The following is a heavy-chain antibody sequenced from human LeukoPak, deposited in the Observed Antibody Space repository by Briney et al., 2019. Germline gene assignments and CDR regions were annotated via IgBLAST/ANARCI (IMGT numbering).Heavy chain of an antibody. V-gene: IGHV4-39*01. D-gene: IGHD3-22*01. J-gene: IGHJ4*02. Sequence: PSEALSLTCTVSGGSITSKNYYWGWIRQSPGKGLEWIGSIHYSGSSYYNPSLKSLVFISVDTSKSQFFLRVSSVTVADTAIYYCAKQQVYYYCETATSFPPYYFDSWVQGTLVTSSS. CDR1: GGSITSKNYY. CDR2: IHYSGSS. CDR3: AKQQVYYYCETATSFPPYYFDS.